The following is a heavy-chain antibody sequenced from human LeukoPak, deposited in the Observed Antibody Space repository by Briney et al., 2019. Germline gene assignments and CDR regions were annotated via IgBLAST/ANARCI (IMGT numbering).Heavy chain of an antibody. CDR1: GGSISSGGYY. J-gene: IGHJ3*02. CDR2: IYYSGST. Sequence: SETLSLTCTVSGGSISSGGYYWSWIRQHPGKGLEWIGYIYYSGSTYYNPSLKSRVTISVDTSKNQFSLKLSSVTAADTAVYYCARDCSGGSCYGYAFDIWGQGTMATVSS. CDR3: ARDCSGGSCYGYAFDI. D-gene: IGHD2-15*01. V-gene: IGHV4-31*03.